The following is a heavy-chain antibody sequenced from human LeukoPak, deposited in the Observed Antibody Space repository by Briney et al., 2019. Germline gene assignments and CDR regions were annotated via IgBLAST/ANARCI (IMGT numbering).Heavy chain of an antibody. Sequence: PGGSLRLSCAASGFTFSSYAMSWVRQAPGKGLEWVSGLSGSGGNTYYADSVKGRFTISRDNSKNTLFLQMNSLRAEDTAVYYCAKDHKRFVVVIPTAVAQSLDYWGQGALVTVSS. D-gene: IGHD2-2*01. CDR2: LSGSGGNT. V-gene: IGHV3-23*01. J-gene: IGHJ4*02. CDR3: AKDHKRFVVVIPTAVAQSLDY. CDR1: GFTFSSYA.